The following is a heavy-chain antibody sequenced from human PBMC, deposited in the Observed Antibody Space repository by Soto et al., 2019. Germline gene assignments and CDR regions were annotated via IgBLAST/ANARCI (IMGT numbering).Heavy chain of an antibody. CDR1: GYSFTSYW. J-gene: IGHJ6*02. CDR3: ARIVGYCSSTSCPYGMDV. CDR2: IDPSDSYT. D-gene: IGHD2-2*01. V-gene: IGHV5-10-1*01. Sequence: PGESLKISCKGSGYSFTSYWISWVRQMPGKGLEWMGRIDPSDSYTNYSPSFQGHVTISADKSISTAYLQWSSLKASDTAMYYCARIVGYCSSTSCPYGMDVWGQGTTVTVS.